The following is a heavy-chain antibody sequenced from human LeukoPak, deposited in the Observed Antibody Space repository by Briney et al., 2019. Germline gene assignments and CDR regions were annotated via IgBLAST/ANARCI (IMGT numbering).Heavy chain of an antibody. D-gene: IGHD1-1*01. Sequence: GGSLRLSCAASGFTFSSYSMNWVRQAPGKGLEWVSSISSSSSYIYYADSVKGRFTISRDNAKNSLYLQMNSPRAEDTAVYYCARSGYNWNDVIYFDYWGQGTLVTVSS. CDR2: ISSSSSYI. CDR3: ARSGYNWNDVIYFDY. CDR1: GFTFSSYS. J-gene: IGHJ4*02. V-gene: IGHV3-21*01.